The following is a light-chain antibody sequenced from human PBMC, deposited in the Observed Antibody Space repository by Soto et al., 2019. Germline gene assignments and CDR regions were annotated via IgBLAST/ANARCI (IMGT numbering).Light chain of an antibody. CDR2: EGS. CDR3: CPYAGSRPVV. V-gene: IGLV2-23*01. J-gene: IGLJ2*01. Sequence: QSALTQPASVSGSPGQSITSSCTGTSSDIGTYNLLSWYQQHPGKAPKLMIYEGSKRPPGVSNRFSASKSGNTASLTISGLQADDGADYYCCPYAGSRPVVFGGGTKLTVL. CDR1: SSDIGTYNL.